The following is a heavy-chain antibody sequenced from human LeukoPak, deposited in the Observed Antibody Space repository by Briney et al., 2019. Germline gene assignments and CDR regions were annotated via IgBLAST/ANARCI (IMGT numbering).Heavy chain of an antibody. D-gene: IGHD3-22*01. CDR1: GGSISSSSYY. Sequence: SETLSLTCTVSGGSISSSSYYWGWIRQPPGKGLEWIGSIYYSGSTYYNPSLKSRVTISVDTSKNQFSLKLSSVTAADTAAYYCARQVSYYDSSGYYYSAFDIWGQGTMVTVSS. V-gene: IGHV4-39*01. J-gene: IGHJ3*02. CDR2: IYYSGST. CDR3: ARQVSYYDSSGYYYSAFDI.